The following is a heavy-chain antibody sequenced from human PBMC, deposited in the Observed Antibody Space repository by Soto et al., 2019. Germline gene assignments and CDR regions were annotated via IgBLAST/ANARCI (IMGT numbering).Heavy chain of an antibody. CDR2: ISGSGGST. CDR1: GFTFSSYA. J-gene: IGHJ6*02. Sequence: SLRLSCAASGFTFSSYAMSWVRQAPGKGLEWVSAISGSGGSTYYADSVKGRFTISRDNSKNTLYLQMNSLRAEDTAVYYCAKDKYSSSWYNSQYYYYGMDVWGQGTTVTVSS. CDR3: AKDKYSSSWYNSQYYYYGMDV. V-gene: IGHV3-23*01. D-gene: IGHD6-13*01.